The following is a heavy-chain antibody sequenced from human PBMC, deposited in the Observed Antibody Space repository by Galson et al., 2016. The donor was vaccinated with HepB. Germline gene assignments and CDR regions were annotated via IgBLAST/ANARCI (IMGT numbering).Heavy chain of an antibody. CDR2: IFHSGST. D-gene: IGHD3-9*01. CDR1: GGSISSSNW. CDR3: TRRGYDILTGNYYYYGMGV. J-gene: IGHJ6*02. V-gene: IGHV4-4*02. Sequence: SETLSLTCAVSGGSISSSNWWTWVRQPPGKGLGWIGEIFHSGSTNYKPSLKSRVTISVDKSKNNFSLKLSSVTAADTAVYYCTRRGYDILTGNYYYYGMGVWGQGTMVTVSS.